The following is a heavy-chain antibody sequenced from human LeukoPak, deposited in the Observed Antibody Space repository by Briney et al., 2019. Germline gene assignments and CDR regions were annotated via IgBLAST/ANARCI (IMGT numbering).Heavy chain of an antibody. CDR1: GFXFSTYA. CDR3: ARDQELYYFDY. CDR2: ISYDGSNK. J-gene: IGHJ4*02. D-gene: IGHD1-1*01. Sequence: GGSLRLPCAASGFXFSTYAIHWVRQAPGKGLEWVEAISYDGSNKNYADSVKGRFTISRDNSKNTLYLQMNSLRAEDTAVYYCARDQELYYFDYWGQGTLVTVSS. V-gene: IGHV3-30-3*01.